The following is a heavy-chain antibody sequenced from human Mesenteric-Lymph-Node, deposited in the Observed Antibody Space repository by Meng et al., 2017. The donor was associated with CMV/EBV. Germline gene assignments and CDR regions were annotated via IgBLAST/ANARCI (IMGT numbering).Heavy chain of an antibody. CDR3: ASNFFYCSGGSCPFDY. V-gene: IGHV4-31*02. CDR1: SISSGGYY. Sequence: SISSGGYYWSWIRQHPGKGLECIGYIYYSGSTYYNPSLKSRVFISVDTSKNQFSLKLTSVTAADTAVYYCASNFFYCSGGSCPFDYWGQGILVTVSS. CDR2: IYYSGST. J-gene: IGHJ4*02. D-gene: IGHD2-15*01.